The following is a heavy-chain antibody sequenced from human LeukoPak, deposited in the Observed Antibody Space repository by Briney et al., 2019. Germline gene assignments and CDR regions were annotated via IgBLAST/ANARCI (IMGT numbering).Heavy chain of an antibody. V-gene: IGHV3-21*01. CDR1: GFTLSNYA. CDR3: ARGSYSSGLDY. Sequence: GGSLRLSCDASGFTLSNYAMNWVRQAPGKGLEWVSSISSSSSYIYYADSVKGRFTISRDNAKNSLYLQMNSLRAEDTAVYYCARGSYSSGLDYWGQGTLVTVSS. CDR2: ISSSSSYI. D-gene: IGHD6-19*01. J-gene: IGHJ4*02.